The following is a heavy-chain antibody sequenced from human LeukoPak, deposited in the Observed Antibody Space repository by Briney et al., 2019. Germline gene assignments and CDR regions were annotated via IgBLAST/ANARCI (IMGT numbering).Heavy chain of an antibody. J-gene: IGHJ4*02. CDR2: INPNSGGT. CDR1: GYTFTGYY. V-gene: IGHV1-2*06. Sequence: ASVKVSCKASGYTFTGYYMHWVRQAPGQGLGWMGRINPNSGGTNYAQKFQGRVTMTRDTSISTAYMELSRLRSDDTAVYYCARDRSGSYEVDYWGQGTLVTVSS. CDR3: ARDRSGSYEVDY. D-gene: IGHD1-26*01.